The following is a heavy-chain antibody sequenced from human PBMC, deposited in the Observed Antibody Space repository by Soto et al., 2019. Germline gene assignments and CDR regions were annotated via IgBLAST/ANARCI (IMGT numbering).Heavy chain of an antibody. V-gene: IGHV3-48*03. J-gene: IGHJ4*02. D-gene: IGHD1-26*01. Sequence: ESGGGLVQPGGSLRLSCAASGFTFSSYEMNWVRQAPGKGLEWVSYISSSGSTIYYADSVKGRFTISRDNAKNSLYLQMNSLRAEDTAVYYCARDGIVGAGFDYWGQGTLVTVSS. CDR3: ARDGIVGAGFDY. CDR1: GFTFSSYE. CDR2: ISSSGSTI.